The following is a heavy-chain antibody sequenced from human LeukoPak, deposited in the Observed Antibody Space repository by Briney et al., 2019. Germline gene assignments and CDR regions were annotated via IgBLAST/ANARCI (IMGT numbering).Heavy chain of an antibody. V-gene: IGHV3-48*04. D-gene: IGHD1-1*01. J-gene: IGHJ4*02. Sequence: PGGSLRLSCAASGFTFSSHSMNWVRQAPGRGLEWISYIHTTGNTIYYADSVKGRFTISRDNAKKSLYLQMNSLRAEDTAVYYCADNLSRWGQGTLVTVSS. CDR3: ADNLSR. CDR1: GFTFSSHS. CDR2: IHTTGNTI.